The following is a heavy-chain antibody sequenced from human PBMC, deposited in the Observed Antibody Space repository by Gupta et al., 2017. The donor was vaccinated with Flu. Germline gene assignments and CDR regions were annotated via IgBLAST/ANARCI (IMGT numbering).Heavy chain of an antibody. CDR3: VRLTPCGGDCYYFQH. D-gene: IGHD2-21*02. V-gene: IGHV1-69*01. CDR2: ILPIIGAT. Sequence: QVQLVQSGAEVKKSGSSVKVSCKASGATFSSNTFSWVRQAPGHGLEWMGAILPIIGATNYAQEFQGRVTITADEATTTVYMELTSLKSDDTAVYYCVRLTPCGGDCYYFQHWGQGTLVTVAS. CDR1: GATFSSNT. J-gene: IGHJ1*01.